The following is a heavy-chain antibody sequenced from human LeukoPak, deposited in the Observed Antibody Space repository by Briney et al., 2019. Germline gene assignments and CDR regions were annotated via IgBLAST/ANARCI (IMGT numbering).Heavy chain of an antibody. CDR3: AKGLYGDTFLNWFDP. CDR2: IDGPTYRT. D-gene: IGHD2-21*01. V-gene: IGHV3-23*01. CDR1: GFTFSNYA. J-gene: IGHJ5*02. Sequence: QPGEALILYCAASGFTFSNYAMSWVRQAPGKGLEWVSTIDGPTYRTHHADSVMGRFTISRDNSKNTLYLQMNSLRVEDTAVYYCAKGLYGDTFLNWFDPWGQGTLVTVSS.